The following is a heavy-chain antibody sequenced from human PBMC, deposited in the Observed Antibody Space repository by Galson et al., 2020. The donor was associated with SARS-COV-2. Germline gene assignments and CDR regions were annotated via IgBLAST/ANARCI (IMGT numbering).Heavy chain of an antibody. V-gene: IGHV3-11*04. Sequence: NSGGSLRLSCAAPGFTFSDYYMSCIRQAPGKGLEWVSFISGSGTAIYYADSVKGRFTISRDNAKNSLYLQMNSLRAEDTAVYYCARGRGSYGDAFDFWGQGTMVTVSS. CDR2: ISGSGTAI. CDR1: GFTFSDYY. J-gene: IGHJ3*01. CDR3: ARGRGSYGDAFDF. D-gene: IGHD1-26*01.